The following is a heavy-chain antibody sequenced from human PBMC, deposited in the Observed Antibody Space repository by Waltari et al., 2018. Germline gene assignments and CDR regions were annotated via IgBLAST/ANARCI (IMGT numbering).Heavy chain of an antibody. CDR3: ASGRQQLADY. D-gene: IGHD6-13*01. Sequence: QVQLVQSGAEVKKPGSSVRVSCKASGGTFSSYTISWVRQAPGQGLEWMGRRSPFVGIANYEQKVQGSVTITADKSTSTAYMELSSLRSEDTAVYYCASGRQQLADYWGQGTLVTVSS. J-gene: IGHJ4*02. CDR1: GGTFSSYT. CDR2: RSPFVGIA. V-gene: IGHV1-69*02.